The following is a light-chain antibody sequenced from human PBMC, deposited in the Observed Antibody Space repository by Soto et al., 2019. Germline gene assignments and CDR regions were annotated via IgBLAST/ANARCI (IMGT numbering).Light chain of an antibody. CDR3: QQLSNWPIT. J-gene: IGKJ5*01. Sequence: EIVLTQSPGTLSLSPGERATLSCRASQSVSGSYLAWYQQKPGQAPRLLIYDASNRATGIPARFSGSGSGTDFTLTISSLEPEDFAVYYCQQLSNWPITFGQGTRLEIK. CDR1: QSVSGSY. CDR2: DAS. V-gene: IGKV3D-20*02.